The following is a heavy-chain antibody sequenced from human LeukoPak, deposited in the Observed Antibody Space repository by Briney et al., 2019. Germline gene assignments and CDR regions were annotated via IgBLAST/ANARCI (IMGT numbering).Heavy chain of an antibody. CDR3: ARWGNDYSQFDS. D-gene: IGHD4-11*01. J-gene: IGHJ4*02. CDR1: GFAFSSYA. V-gene: IGHV3-23*01. Sequence: GGSLRLSCTASGFAFSSYAMSWVRQAPGVGLEWVSAIDGGGGRTWHADSVRGRFTISRDNSKNTLFMQMNSLRTEDTAVYFCARWGNDYSQFDSWGQGTLVTVS. CDR2: IDGGGGRT.